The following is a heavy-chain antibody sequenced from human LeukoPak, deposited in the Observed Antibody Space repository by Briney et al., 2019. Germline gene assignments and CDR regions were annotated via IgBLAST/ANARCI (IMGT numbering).Heavy chain of an antibody. D-gene: IGHD4-17*01. CDR2: INHSGST. V-gene: IGHV4-34*01. Sequence: PSETLSLTCAVYGGSFSGYYWSWIRQPPGKGLEWIGEINHSGSTNYNPSLKSRVTISVDTSKNQFSLKLSSVTAADTAVYYCARDGDYPDYWGQGTLVTVSS. CDR1: GGSFSGYY. CDR3: ARDGDYPDY. J-gene: IGHJ4*02.